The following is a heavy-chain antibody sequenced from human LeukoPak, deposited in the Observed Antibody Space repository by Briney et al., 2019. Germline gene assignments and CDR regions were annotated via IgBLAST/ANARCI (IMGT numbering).Heavy chain of an antibody. Sequence: GGTLRLSCAASGFTFSSYGMSWVRQAPGKGLEWVANIKQDGSEKYYVDSVKGRFTISRDNAKNLFYLHMNSLRAEDTAVYYCARDRFEAYGDTELGYWGQGTLVTVSS. D-gene: IGHD4-17*01. V-gene: IGHV3-7*01. CDR1: GFTFSSYG. CDR3: ARDRFEAYGDTELGY. J-gene: IGHJ4*02. CDR2: IKQDGSEK.